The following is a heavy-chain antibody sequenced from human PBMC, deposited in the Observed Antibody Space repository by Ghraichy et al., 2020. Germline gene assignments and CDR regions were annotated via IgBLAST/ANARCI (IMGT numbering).Heavy chain of an antibody. V-gene: IGHV1-24*01. CDR3: ATDTWYYYDSSGYYRSSYWYFDL. J-gene: IGHJ2*01. D-gene: IGHD3-22*01. CDR2: FDPEDGET. CDR1: GYTLTELS. Sequence: ASVKVFCKVSGYTLTELSMHWVRQAPGKGLEWMGGFDPEDGETIYAQKFQGRVTMTEDTSTDTAYMELSSLRSEDTAVYYCATDTWYYYDSSGYYRSSYWYFDLWGRGTLVTVSS.